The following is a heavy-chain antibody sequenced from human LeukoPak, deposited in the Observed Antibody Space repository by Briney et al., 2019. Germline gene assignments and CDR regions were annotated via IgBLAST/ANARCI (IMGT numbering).Heavy chain of an antibody. D-gene: IGHD3-22*01. Sequence: GGSLRLSCAASGFTFSNAWMSWVRQAPGKGLEWVGRIKSKTDGGTTGYAAPVKGRFTISRDDSKNTLYLQMNSLKTEDTAVYYCTTDPVVITDFDYWGQGTLVTVSS. J-gene: IGHJ4*02. V-gene: IGHV3-15*01. CDR3: TTDPVVITDFDY. CDR2: IKSKTDGGTT. CDR1: GFTFSNAW.